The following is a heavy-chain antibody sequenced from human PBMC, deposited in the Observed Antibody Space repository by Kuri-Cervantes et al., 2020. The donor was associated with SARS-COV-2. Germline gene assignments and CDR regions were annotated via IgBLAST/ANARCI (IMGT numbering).Heavy chain of an antibody. CDR2: LHHRGTT. CDR1: GFTVSSNY. V-gene: IGHV4-38-2*01. D-gene: IGHD5-24*01. J-gene: IGHJ4*02. Sequence: ESLKISCAASGFTVSSNYMSWVRQAPGKGLEWIGSLHHRGTTSYNPSLKSRVAISVDTSKNQFYLKLSSVTAADTAVYYCARTEFVEMATMALAYWGQGTLVTVSS. CDR3: ARTEFVEMATMALAY.